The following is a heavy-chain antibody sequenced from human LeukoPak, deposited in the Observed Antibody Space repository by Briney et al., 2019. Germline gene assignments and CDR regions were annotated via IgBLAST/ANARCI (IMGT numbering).Heavy chain of an antibody. V-gene: IGHV3-7*01. Sequence: GGSLRLSCAASGPTFSNYWMSWVSQPPGKGLEWVANIKQDGSEKYYVVSVKGRFTISRDNAKNSLYLQMNNLSIEDTAVYYCARDGDGYKAIPFDYWGQGALVTVSS. CDR2: IKQDGSEK. D-gene: IGHD5-24*01. CDR3: ARDGDGYKAIPFDY. J-gene: IGHJ4*02. CDR1: GPTFSNYW.